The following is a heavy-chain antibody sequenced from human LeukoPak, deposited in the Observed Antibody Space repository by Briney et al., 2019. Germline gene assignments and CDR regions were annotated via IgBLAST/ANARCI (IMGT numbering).Heavy chain of an antibody. CDR3: ARDGYGYNYMDV. CDR1: GFTFSSYA. J-gene: IGHJ6*03. V-gene: IGHV3-23*01. CDR2: ISGSGDST. Sequence: GGSLRLSCAASGFTFSSYAMSWVRQAPGKGLEWVSSISGSGDSTYYADSVKGRFTISRDNSKNTLYLQMNSLRAENTAVYYCARDGYGYNYMDVWGKGTTVTVSS. D-gene: IGHD5-12*01.